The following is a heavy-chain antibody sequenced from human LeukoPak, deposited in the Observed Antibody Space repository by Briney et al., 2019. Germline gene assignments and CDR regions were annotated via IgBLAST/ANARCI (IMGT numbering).Heavy chain of an antibody. CDR3: ARDSGSSPGGY. V-gene: IGHV1-18*04. CDR2: ISTYNGDT. J-gene: IGHJ4*02. Sequence: ASVKVSCKASGYTFTGYYMHWVRQAPGQGLEWMGWISTYNGDTNYAQKIQGRVTMTTDTSTSTTYMDLRSLRPDDTAVYYCARDSGSSPGGYWGQGTLVTVSS. CDR1: GYTFTGYY. D-gene: IGHD1-26*01.